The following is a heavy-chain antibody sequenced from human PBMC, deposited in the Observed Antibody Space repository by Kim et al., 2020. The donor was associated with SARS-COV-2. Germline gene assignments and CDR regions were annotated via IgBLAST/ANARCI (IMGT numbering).Heavy chain of an antibody. J-gene: IGHJ2*01. D-gene: IGHD6-13*01. V-gene: IGHV3-53*01. CDR3: AREKSSSWDWYFDL. Sequence: ADSVNGRFTISRDNSKNTLYLQMNSLRAEDTAVYYCAREKSSSWDWYFDLWGRGTLVTVSS.